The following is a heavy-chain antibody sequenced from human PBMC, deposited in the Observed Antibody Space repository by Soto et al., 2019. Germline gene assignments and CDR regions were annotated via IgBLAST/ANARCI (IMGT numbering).Heavy chain of an antibody. V-gene: IGHV4-59*08. CDR2: IYYSGST. CDR1: GGSISSYY. Sequence: SETLSLTSTVSGGSISSYYCSWIRQPPGKGLEWIGYIYYSGSTNYNPSLKSRVTISVDTSKNQFSLKLSSVTAADTAVYYCERQGSHRYRIDYWGQGTLVIVSS. J-gene: IGHJ4*02. CDR3: ERQGSHRYRIDY. D-gene: IGHD2-2*02.